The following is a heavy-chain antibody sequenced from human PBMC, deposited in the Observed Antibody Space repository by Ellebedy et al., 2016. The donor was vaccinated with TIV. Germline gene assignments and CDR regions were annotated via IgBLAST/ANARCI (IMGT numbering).Heavy chain of an antibody. J-gene: IGHJ3*02. CDR1: GGSISSSSYY. CDR2: IYYSGST. D-gene: IGHD2-15*01. CDR3: TSRPIRAVAGGLDI. Sequence: SETLSLXCTVSGGSISSSSYYWGWIRQPPGKGLEWIGSIYYSGSTYYNPSLKSRVTISVDTSKNQFSLKLTSVTAADTAMYYCTSRPIRAVAGGLDIWGQGTMVTVSS. V-gene: IGHV4-39*07.